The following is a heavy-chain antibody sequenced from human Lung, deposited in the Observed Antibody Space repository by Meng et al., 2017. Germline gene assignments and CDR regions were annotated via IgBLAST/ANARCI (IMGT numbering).Heavy chain of an antibody. J-gene: IGHJ4*02. Sequence: HVVLQQWGAGLLKPSETLSFTCVVSGGSFSDYYWSWIRQPPGKVLEWIGEINHSGSTNYNPSLESRATISVDTSQNNLSLKLSSVTAADSAVYYCARGPTTMAHDFDYWGQGTLVTVSS. CDR3: ARGPTTMAHDFDY. D-gene: IGHD4-11*01. CDR2: INHSGST. CDR1: GGSFSDYY. V-gene: IGHV4-34*01.